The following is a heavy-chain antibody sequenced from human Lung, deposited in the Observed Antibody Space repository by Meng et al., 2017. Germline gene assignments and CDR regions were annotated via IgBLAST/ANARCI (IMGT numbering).Heavy chain of an antibody. J-gene: IGHJ2*01. Sequence: QVPLQESGPVLCKPSQTLSLTCTVSGGSISSSNYYWSWIRQPPGKGLEWSGHIYNSGSTYYNPSLKSRITISVDTSKNQFSLKLSSVTAADTAVYYCARGQKGYFDLWGRGTLVTVAS. CDR2: IYNSGST. V-gene: IGHV4-30-4*01. CDR1: GGSISSSNYY. CDR3: ARGQKGYFDL.